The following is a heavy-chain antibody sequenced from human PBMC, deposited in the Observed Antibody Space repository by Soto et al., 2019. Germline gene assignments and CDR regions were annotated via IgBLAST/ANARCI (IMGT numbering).Heavy chain of an antibody. Sequence: EVQLEQPGAVMRNPGESLKISCKTSGFAFSRYWIGWVRQVPGKGLEWMATFYPGDSEATYSPSFQGLVTVSADTSVTTAYLEWSSLKASDTAIYYCARLVGDYDFYFDHWGQGTRVTVSS. J-gene: IGHJ4*02. V-gene: IGHV5-51*03. D-gene: IGHD1-26*01. CDR3: ARLVGDYDFYFDH. CDR2: FYPGDSEA. CDR1: GFAFSRYW.